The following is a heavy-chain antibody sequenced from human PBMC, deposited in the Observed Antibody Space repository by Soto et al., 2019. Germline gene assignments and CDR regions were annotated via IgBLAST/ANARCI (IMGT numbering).Heavy chain of an antibody. CDR3: ARGVGGYEHLLYFDY. J-gene: IGHJ4*02. CDR2: IYRGGST. V-gene: IGHV3-53*01. Sequence: EVQLVESGGGLIQPGGSLRLSCAASGFTVSSNYMSWVRQAPGKGLGWVSVIYRGGSTYYADSVKGRFTISRDNSKNTLYLQMNSLRAEDTAVYYCARGVGGYEHLLYFDYWGQGTLVTVSS. D-gene: IGHD5-12*01. CDR1: GFTVSSNY.